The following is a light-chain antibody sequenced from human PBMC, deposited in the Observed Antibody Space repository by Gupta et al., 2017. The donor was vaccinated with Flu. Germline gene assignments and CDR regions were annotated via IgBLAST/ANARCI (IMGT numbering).Light chain of an antibody. V-gene: IGKV1-39*01. CDR2: AAS. J-gene: IGKJ4*01. CDR1: EYVRSY. Sequence: DIQMTQSPSSLSASVGDRVTITCRASEYVRSYLHWYQQKPGKSPERLIYAASSLQRGVPPRLHGDGYRIEFTLTIDSRQPEDFAAYFCQRSDYYDSITFGGGTTVEV. CDR3: QRSDYYDSIT.